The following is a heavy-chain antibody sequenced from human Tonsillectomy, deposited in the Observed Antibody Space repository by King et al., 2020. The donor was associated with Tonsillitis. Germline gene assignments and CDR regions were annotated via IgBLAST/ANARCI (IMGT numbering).Heavy chain of an antibody. Sequence: QLVQSGAEVKKPGASVKVSCKASGYTFTSYGISWVRQAPGQGLEWMGWISAYNGNTNYVQKLQGRVTMTTDTSTSTAYMELRSLRSDDTAVYYCARDSITFYYDSSGYYYDYWGQGTLVTVSS. J-gene: IGHJ4*02. D-gene: IGHD3-22*01. V-gene: IGHV1-18*01. CDR1: GYTFTSYG. CDR2: ISAYNGNT. CDR3: ARDSITFYYDSSGYYYDY.